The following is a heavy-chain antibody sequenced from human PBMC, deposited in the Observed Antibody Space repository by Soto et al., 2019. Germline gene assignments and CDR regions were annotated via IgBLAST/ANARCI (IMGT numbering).Heavy chain of an antibody. CDR1: GGTFSNYA. V-gene: IGHV1-69*05. CDR2: VIPIFGTA. CDR3: ATHHDYGGNYYYYGMDV. Sequence: QVQLVQSGAEVKKPGSSVKVSCKASGGTFSNYAISWVRQAPGQGLEWMGGVIPIFGTANYAQKFQGRVTITPDESTSSAYMELSSLRSEDTAVYYCATHHDYGGNYYYYGMDVWGQGTTVTVSS. J-gene: IGHJ6*02. D-gene: IGHD4-17*01.